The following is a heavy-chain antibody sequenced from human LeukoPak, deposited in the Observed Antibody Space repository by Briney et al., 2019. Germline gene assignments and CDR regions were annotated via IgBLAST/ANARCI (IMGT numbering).Heavy chain of an antibody. CDR1: GFTFSGYA. CDR3: ARGAQSGGYSGPFDI. V-gene: IGHV3-33*01. D-gene: IGHD1-26*01. CDR2: IWFDGSNT. Sequence: PGTSLRLSCTPPGFTFSGYAMHWVRQAPGKGLGWVAVIWFDGSNTYYADSVKGRFTISRDNSKNTLYLQMNSLRAEDTAVYYCARGAQSGGYSGPFDIWGQGTMVTVSS. J-gene: IGHJ3*02.